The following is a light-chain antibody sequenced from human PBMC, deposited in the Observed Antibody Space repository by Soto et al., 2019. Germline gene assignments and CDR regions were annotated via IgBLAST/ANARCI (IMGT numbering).Light chain of an antibody. V-gene: IGKV3-15*01. Sequence: EIVMTHSPATLSVSPGERATLSCRASQSVSSNLAWYQHQPGQAPRVLIYGASTRATGFPARFSGSGSGTEFTLTISSLQSEDFAVYYCQQYNNWPLTFGGGTKVDI. J-gene: IGKJ4*01. CDR2: GAS. CDR1: QSVSSN. CDR3: QQYNNWPLT.